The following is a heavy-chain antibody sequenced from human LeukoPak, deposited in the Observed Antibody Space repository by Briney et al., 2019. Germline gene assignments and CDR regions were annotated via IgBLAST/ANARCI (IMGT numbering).Heavy chain of an antibody. CDR1: GYTFSSYG. J-gene: IGHJ4*02. V-gene: IGHV1-18*01. Sequence: SANVSCKASGYTFSSYGIIWARQAPGERLEWMGWVNGYKGNTNYAQQFQGRAAMTTDTSTSTAYVEWRSLRSDDTAVYYCARDGGGSYYSDWAQGTLVTVSS. CDR2: VNGYKGNT. CDR3: ARDGGGSYYSD. D-gene: IGHD1-26*01.